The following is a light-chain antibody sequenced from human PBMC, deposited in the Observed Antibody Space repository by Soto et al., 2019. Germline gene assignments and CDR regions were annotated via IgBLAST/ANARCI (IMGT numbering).Light chain of an antibody. CDR2: EAS. Sequence: DIQMTQSPSSLSASVGDRVTITCRASQAISTYLAWYQQKPGKVPKLLIYEASTLQSGVPSRFSGSGSGTEFTLTISSLQPEDVATYFCQKFNSAPLTFGGGTKVEIK. J-gene: IGKJ4*01. CDR1: QAISTY. V-gene: IGKV1-27*01. CDR3: QKFNSAPLT.